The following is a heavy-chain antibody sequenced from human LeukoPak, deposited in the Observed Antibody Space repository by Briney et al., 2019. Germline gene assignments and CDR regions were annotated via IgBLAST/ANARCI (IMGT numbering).Heavy chain of an antibody. CDR2: IYYTGNT. CDR1: GGSISSYY. D-gene: IGHD1-26*01. Sequence: SETLSLTCTVSGGSISSYYWSWIRQPPGKGLEWIGYIYYTGNTNYNPSLKSRVTISVDTSKNQFSLKLTSVTAADTAVYFCAREYSATYGRFDPWGQGTLVTVSS. CDR3: AREYSATYGRFDP. V-gene: IGHV4-59*01. J-gene: IGHJ5*02.